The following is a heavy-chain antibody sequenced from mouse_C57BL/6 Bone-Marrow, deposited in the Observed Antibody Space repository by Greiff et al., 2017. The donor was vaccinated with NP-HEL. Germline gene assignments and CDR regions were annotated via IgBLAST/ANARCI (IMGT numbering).Heavy chain of an antibody. CDR3: ARLKGTWYFDY. CDR1: GFTFSDYY. J-gene: IGHJ2*01. CDR2: ISNGGGST. D-gene: IGHD1-3*01. V-gene: IGHV5-12*01. Sequence: EVHLVESGGGLVQPGGSLKLSCAASGFTFSDYYMYWVRQTPEKRLEWVAYISNGGGSTYYPDTVKGRFTISRDNAKNTLYLQMSRLKSEDTAMYYWARLKGTWYFDYWGQGTTLTVSS.